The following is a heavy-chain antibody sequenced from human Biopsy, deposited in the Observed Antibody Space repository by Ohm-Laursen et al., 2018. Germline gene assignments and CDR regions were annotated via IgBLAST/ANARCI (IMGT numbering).Heavy chain of an antibody. V-gene: IGHV4-61*08. CDR3: ARWTPEYDSSLYYLDAFDI. CDR2: IYSSGST. J-gene: IGHJ3*02. D-gene: IGHD3-22*01. Sequence: SDTLSLTCIVSGGSISSGGYYWSWIRQHPGKGLEWIGYIYSSGSTNYNPSLKSRVTLSMDTSKRQFSLKLSFVPAADTAVYYCARWTPEYDSSLYYLDAFDIWGQGTKVTASS. CDR1: GGSISSGGYY.